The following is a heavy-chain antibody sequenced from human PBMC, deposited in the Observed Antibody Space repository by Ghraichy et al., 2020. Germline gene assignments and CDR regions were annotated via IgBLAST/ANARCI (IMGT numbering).Heavy chain of an antibody. D-gene: IGHD3-16*01. CDR3: AKEDRSASGGTPFVDN. Sequence: GESLNISCAASGFTFSTYAMSWVRQAPGRGLEWVSAINREGRTFYADSVKGRFTISRDNSKNTLYLQMNALTADDTAIYYCAKEDRSASGGTPFVDNWGQGSLVTVSS. V-gene: IGHV3-23*01. J-gene: IGHJ4*02. CDR1: GFTFSTYA. CDR2: INREGRT.